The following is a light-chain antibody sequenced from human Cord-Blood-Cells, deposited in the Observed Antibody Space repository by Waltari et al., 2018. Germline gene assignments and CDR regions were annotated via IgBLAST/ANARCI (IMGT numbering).Light chain of an antibody. CDR3: QQSYSTPYS. V-gene: IGKV1-39*01. CDR2: AAS. J-gene: IGKJ2*03. Sequence: DIQMTQSPSSLSASVGDRVTITCRASQSISSYLNWYQQKPGKAPKLLIYAASSVQSGVPSRVSGSGSGTDGTLTISSLQPEDFATYDCQQSYSTPYSFGQGTKLEIK. CDR1: QSISSY.